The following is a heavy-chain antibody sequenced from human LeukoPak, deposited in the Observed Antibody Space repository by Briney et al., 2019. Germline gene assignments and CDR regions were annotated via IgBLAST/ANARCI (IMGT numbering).Heavy chain of an antibody. J-gene: IGHJ5*02. CDR1: GFTFSSYA. Sequence: HSGGSLRLSCAASGFTFSSYAMSWVRQAPGKGLEWVSAISGSGGSTYYADSVKGRFTISRDNSKNTLYLQMNSLRAEDTAVYYCAKDFYDTSNWFDPWGQGTLVTVSS. CDR2: ISGSGGST. D-gene: IGHD3-9*01. CDR3: AKDFYDTSNWFDP. V-gene: IGHV3-23*01.